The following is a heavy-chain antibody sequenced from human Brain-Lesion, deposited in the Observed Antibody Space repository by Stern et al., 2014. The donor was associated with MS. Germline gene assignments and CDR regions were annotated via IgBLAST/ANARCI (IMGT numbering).Heavy chain of an antibody. V-gene: IGHV3-7*01. CDR1: GFTFNSYW. CDR2: IKDNGSEK. CDR3: ARIGYSSSWYSPVGFFQH. Sequence: DQLVQSGGGLVKPGGSLRLSCTASGFTFNSYWMSWVRQAPGKGLEWVANIKDNGSEKYYVESVKGRFTFSRNNAKNSMYLQMNSLRVDDTATYYCARIGYSSSWYSPVGFFQHWGQGTLVTVSS. J-gene: IGHJ1*01. D-gene: IGHD6-13*01.